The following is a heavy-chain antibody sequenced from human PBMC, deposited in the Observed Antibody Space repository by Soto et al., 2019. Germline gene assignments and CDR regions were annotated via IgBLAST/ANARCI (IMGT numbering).Heavy chain of an antibody. V-gene: IGHV3-74*01. D-gene: IGHD4-17*01. CDR1: GFTFSNYW. CDR2: INSDVSST. CDR3: ARVRDCGNYESSGY. Sequence: GGSLRLSCAASGFTFSNYWMHWVRQAPGKGLVWVSRINSDVSSTSYADSVKGRFTISRDNAKNTLFLQMNSMRAEDTAVYYCARVRDCGNYESSGYWGRGTLVSVSS. J-gene: IGHJ1*01.